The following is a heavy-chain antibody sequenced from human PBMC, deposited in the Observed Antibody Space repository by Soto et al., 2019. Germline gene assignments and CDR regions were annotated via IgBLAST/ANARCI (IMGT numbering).Heavy chain of an antibody. D-gene: IGHD5-18*01. J-gene: IGHJ3*02. CDR2: VSGSGGST. CDR1: GFTFWSYA. Sequence: GGALRLSCAASGFTFWSYAMSWVRPAPGKGLEWVSGVSGSGGSTYCVDSVKGRFTISRDNSKNTLYLQMNSLRAEDTAVYYCAKDFGYNYGYDAFDIWGQGTMVTVSS. V-gene: IGHV3-23*01. CDR3: AKDFGYNYGYDAFDI.